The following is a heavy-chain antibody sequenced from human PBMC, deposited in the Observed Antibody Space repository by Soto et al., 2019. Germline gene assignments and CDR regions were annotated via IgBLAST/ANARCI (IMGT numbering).Heavy chain of an antibody. CDR2: ISYDGSNK. CDR1: GFTFSSYG. Sequence: PGGSLRLSCAASGFTFSSYGMHWVRQAPGKGLEWVAVISYDGSNKYYADSVKGRFTISRDNSKNTLYLQMNSLRAEDTAVYYCAKESTAAAGLNFDYWGQGTLVTVSS. CDR3: AKESTAAAGLNFDY. V-gene: IGHV3-30*18. J-gene: IGHJ4*02. D-gene: IGHD6-13*01.